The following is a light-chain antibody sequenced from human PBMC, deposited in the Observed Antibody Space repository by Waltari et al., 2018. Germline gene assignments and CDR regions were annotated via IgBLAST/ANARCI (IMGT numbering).Light chain of an antibody. Sequence: QSALTQPASVSGSPGQSITISCTGSNSDIGGYNFVSWYQQHPGKAPKLMIYDLNKRPSVVSNRFSASKSGKTASLSISGLQAEDEANYCCSSYTTSSTLVFGGGTKVTVL. CDR2: DLN. V-gene: IGLV2-14*03. CDR1: NSDIGGYNF. CDR3: SSYTTSSTLV. J-gene: IGLJ2*01.